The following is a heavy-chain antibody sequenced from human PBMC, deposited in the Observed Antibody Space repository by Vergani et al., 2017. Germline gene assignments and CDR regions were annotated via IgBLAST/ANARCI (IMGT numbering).Heavy chain of an antibody. Sequence: EVQLLESGGGLVQPGGSLRLSCAASGFTFSSYAMSWVRQAPGKGLEWVSAISGSGGSTYYADSVKGRFTISRDNSKNTLYLQMNSLRAEDTALYYCAKDRAPLFDTYYFDYGGQGTLVTVSS. CDR2: ISGSGGST. D-gene: IGHD2-21*01. CDR3: AKDRAPLFDTYYFDY. CDR1: GFTFSSYA. J-gene: IGHJ4*02. V-gene: IGHV3-23*01.